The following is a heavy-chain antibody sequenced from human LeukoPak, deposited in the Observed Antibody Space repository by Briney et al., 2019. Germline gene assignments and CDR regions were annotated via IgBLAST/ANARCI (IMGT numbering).Heavy chain of an antibody. Sequence: GGSLRLSCAASGFTFSSYSMNWVRQAPGKGLEWVSGISSSSDYIYYADSVKGRFTISRDNTKNTLSLQMNSLRVEDTAIYYCAKDIQLSTWGLGTRVTVSS. CDR3: AKDIQLST. D-gene: IGHD5-24*01. J-gene: IGHJ3*01. CDR1: GFTFSSYS. CDR2: ISSSSDYI. V-gene: IGHV3-21*04.